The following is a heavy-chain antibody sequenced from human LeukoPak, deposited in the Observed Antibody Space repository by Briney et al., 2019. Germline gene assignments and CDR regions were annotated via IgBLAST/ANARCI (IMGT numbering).Heavy chain of an antibody. J-gene: IGHJ4*02. Sequence: KFQGRVTITRDTSASTAYMELSSLRSEDTAVYYCARDVSGSYSFDYWGQGTLVTVSS. V-gene: IGHV1-3*01. CDR3: ARDVSGSYSFDY. D-gene: IGHD1-26*01.